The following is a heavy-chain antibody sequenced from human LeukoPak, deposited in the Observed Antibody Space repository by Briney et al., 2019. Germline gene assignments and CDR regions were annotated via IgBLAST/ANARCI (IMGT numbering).Heavy chain of an antibody. Sequence: PGGSLRLSCAASGFTFSSYSMNWVRQAPGKGLEWVSSISSSSSYIYYADSVKGRFTISRDNAKNSLYLQMNSLRAEDTAVYYCARGESALHCSSTSCYSRQENNWFDPWGQGTLVTVSS. V-gene: IGHV3-21*01. CDR1: GFTFSSYS. D-gene: IGHD2-2*01. CDR3: ARGESALHCSSTSCYSRQENNWFDP. CDR2: ISSSSSYI. J-gene: IGHJ5*02.